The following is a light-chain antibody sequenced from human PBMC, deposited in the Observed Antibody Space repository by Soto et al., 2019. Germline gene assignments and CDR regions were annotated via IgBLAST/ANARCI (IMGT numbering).Light chain of an antibody. J-gene: IGKJ1*01. Sequence: EVVLTQSPGTLSLSPREMATLSCRASQSVSSNYLAWYQHKPGQAPRLLIYGASNRAPGIPDRFSGSGSGPDFTLTISRLEPEDFAVYYCQQYAASPRTFGQGTLVEVK. CDR3: QQYAASPRT. CDR1: QSVSSNY. V-gene: IGKV3-20*01. CDR2: GAS.